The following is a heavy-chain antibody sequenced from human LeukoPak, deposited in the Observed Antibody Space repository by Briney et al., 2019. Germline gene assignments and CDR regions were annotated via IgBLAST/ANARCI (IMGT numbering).Heavy chain of an antibody. V-gene: IGHV3-30*02. CDR1: GFPLSIYW. D-gene: IGHD3/OR15-3a*01. CDR2: MRYDGSNK. Sequence: QPGGSLRLSCAASGFPLSIYWKHWLRQSPGRGLEWVAFMRYDGSNKLYTDSVKALLTIPRHNSKHTLYVQMNSLRAEDTAVYYCAKDAARYDIGRYYFDYWGRGTLVTVSS. J-gene: IGHJ4*02. CDR3: AKDAARYDIGRYYFDY.